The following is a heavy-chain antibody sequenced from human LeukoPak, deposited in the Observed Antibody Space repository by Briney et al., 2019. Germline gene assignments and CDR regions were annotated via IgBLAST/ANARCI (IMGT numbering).Heavy chain of an antibody. D-gene: IGHD3-22*01. CDR2: IIPIFGTA. Sequence: SVKVSCKAPGGTFSSYAISWVRQAPGQGLEWMGRIIPIFGTANYAQKFQGRVTITTDESTSTAYMELSSLRSEDTAVYYCARKDSYDSSEVYFQHWGQGTLVIVSS. CDR3: ARKDSYDSSEVYFQH. V-gene: IGHV1-69*05. J-gene: IGHJ1*01. CDR1: GGTFSSYA.